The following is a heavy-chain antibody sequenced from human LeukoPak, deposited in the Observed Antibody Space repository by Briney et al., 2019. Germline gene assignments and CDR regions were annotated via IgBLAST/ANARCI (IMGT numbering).Heavy chain of an antibody. Sequence: PSETLSLTCTVSGVSVSSGSYYWRWIRQPAGKGLEWIEYIYYSGSTNYNPSLKSRVTISVDTSKNQFSLKLSSVTAADTAVYYCARAKAVADYFDYWGQGTLVTVSS. D-gene: IGHD6-19*01. V-gene: IGHV4-61*01. J-gene: IGHJ4*02. CDR3: ARAKAVADYFDY. CDR2: IYYSGST. CDR1: GVSVSSGSYY.